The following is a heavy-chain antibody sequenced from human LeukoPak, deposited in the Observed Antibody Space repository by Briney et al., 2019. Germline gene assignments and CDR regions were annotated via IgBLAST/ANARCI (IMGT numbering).Heavy chain of an antibody. CDR3: ARDWILSVTMVRGAKNNFDY. Sequence: ASVKVSCKTSGYTFSDYYMHWVRQAPGQGLEWMGWINPNSGGTNYAQKFQGRVTMTRDTSISTAYMELSRLRSDDTAVYYCARDWILSVTMVRGAKNNFDYWGQGTLVTVSS. CDR2: INPNSGGT. CDR1: GYTFSDYY. J-gene: IGHJ4*02. V-gene: IGHV1-2*02. D-gene: IGHD3-10*01.